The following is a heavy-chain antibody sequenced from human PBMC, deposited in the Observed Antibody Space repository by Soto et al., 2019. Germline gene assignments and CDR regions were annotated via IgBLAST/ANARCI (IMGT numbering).Heavy chain of an antibody. CDR1: GYTFTSYG. D-gene: IGHD1-26*01. J-gene: IGHJ4*02. Sequence: QVHLVQSGAEVKKPGASVKVSCKASGYTFTSYGISWVRQAPGQGLEWMVWISAYNGNTKYAQKLQGRVTMTADTTTSTAYMELRSLRPDDTAVYYCARDAAVGLFDYRGQGTVVTVSS. CDR3: ARDAAVGLFDY. CDR2: ISAYNGNT. V-gene: IGHV1-18*01.